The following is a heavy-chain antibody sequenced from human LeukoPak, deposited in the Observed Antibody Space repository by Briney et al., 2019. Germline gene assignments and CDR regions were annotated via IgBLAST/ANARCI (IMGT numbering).Heavy chain of an antibody. Sequence: SGTLSLTCTVSGVSISNSYWSWIRQPPGKGLEWIGYVYYTGSTNYNPSLKSRVTISVDTSENQFSLKLSSVTAADTAVYYCARHDSSGYTSFYYWGQGTLVTVSS. V-gene: IGHV4-59*01. J-gene: IGHJ4*02. CDR2: VYYTGST. CDR3: ARHDSSGYTSFYY. CDR1: GVSISNSY. D-gene: IGHD3-22*01.